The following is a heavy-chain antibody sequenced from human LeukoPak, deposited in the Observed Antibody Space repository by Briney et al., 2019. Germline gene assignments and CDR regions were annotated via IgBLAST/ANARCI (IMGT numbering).Heavy chain of an antibody. CDR1: GSTFSSQA. J-gene: IGHJ4*02. D-gene: IGHD5-18*01. CDR3: ARDSTWIQDF. Sequence: PGGSLRHSCAASGSTFSSQAIHWVRQAPGKGLEWVAVISYDGSNKYYADSVKGRFTISRDNSKNTLYLQMNSLRAEDTAVYYCARDSTWIQDFWGQGTLVTVSS. V-gene: IGHV3-30-3*01. CDR2: ISYDGSNK.